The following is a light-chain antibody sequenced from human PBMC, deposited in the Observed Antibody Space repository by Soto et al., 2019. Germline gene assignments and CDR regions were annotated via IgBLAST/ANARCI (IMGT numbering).Light chain of an antibody. J-gene: IGKJ2*01. CDR3: QQYNTGPT. CDR2: GAS. Sequence: EIVMTQSPATLSVSPGERAILSCRASQSVNSDLACYQHKPGQAPRLLMYGASTRANGTPARFSGSGSGTEFTHTLSSLQSDDVAVYYCQQYNTGPTFGQGTKLESK. CDR1: QSVNSD. V-gene: IGKV3-15*01.